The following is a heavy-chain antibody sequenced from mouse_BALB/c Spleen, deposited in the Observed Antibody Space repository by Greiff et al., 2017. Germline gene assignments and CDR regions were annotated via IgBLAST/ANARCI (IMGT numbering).Heavy chain of an antibody. CDR1: GYTFTSYW. V-gene: IGHV1-7*01. D-gene: IGHD1-1*01. Sequence: VQLQHSGAELAKPGASVKMSCKASGYTFTSYWMHWVKQRPGQGLEWIGYINPSTGYTEYNQKFKDKATLTADKSSSTAYMQLSSLTSEDSAVYYCARYGRMDYWGQGTSVTVSS. CDR2: INPSTGYT. CDR3: ARYGRMDY. J-gene: IGHJ4*01.